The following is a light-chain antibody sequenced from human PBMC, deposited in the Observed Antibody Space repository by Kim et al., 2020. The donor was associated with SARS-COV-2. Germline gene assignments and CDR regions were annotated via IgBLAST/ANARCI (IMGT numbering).Light chain of an antibody. Sequence: GQSITNTCTGTSSDVGAYNHVSWYQQHPGKAPKLMIYDVTEWPSGVSNRFSGSKSGNTASLTISWLQAEDEADYYCSSLTSSITYVFGTGTKVTVL. J-gene: IGLJ1*01. CDR1: SSDVGAYNH. CDR3: SSLTSSITYV. V-gene: IGLV2-14*04. CDR2: DVT.